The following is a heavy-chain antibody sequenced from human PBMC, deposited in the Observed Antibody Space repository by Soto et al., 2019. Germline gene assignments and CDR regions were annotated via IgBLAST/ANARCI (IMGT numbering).Heavy chain of an antibody. J-gene: IGHJ3*02. CDR3: ARDRWGLLDYHAFDI. CDR2: ISSSSSYI. CDR1: GFTFSSYS. V-gene: IGHV3-21*01. D-gene: IGHD1-26*01. Sequence: GGSLRLSCAASGFTFSSYSMNWVRQAPGKGLEWVSSISSSSSYIYYADSVKGRFTISRDNAKNSLYLQMNSLRAEDTAVYYCARDRWGLLDYHAFDIWGQGTMVTVSS.